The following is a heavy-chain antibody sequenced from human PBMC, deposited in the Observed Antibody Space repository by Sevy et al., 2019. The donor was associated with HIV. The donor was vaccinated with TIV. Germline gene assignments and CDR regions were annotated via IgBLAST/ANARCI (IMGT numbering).Heavy chain of an antibody. J-gene: IGHJ6*02. Sequence: GGSLRLSCAASGFTFSSYGMHWVRQAPGKGLEWVAVISYDGSNKYYADSVKGRFTISRDNSNNTLYLQMNSLRAEDTAVYYCAKDLKQWLSGWYYGMDVWGQGTTVTVSS. V-gene: IGHV3-30*18. CDR3: AKDLKQWLSGWYYGMDV. CDR2: ISYDGSNK. CDR1: GFTFSSYG. D-gene: IGHD6-19*01.